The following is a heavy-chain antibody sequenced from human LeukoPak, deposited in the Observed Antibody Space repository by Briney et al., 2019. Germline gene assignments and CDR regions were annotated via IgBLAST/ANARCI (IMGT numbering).Heavy chain of an antibody. CDR3: ATTGVGGYYFDY. D-gene: IGHD1-1*01. V-gene: IGHV1-24*01. CDR2: FDPEDGET. J-gene: IGHJ4*02. Sequence: ASVKVSCKVSGYTLTELSMHWVRQAPGKGLEWVGGFDPEDGETIYAQKFQGRVTMTEDTSTDTAYMELSSLRSEDTAVYYCATTGVGGYYFDYWGQGTLVTVSS. CDR1: GYTLTELS.